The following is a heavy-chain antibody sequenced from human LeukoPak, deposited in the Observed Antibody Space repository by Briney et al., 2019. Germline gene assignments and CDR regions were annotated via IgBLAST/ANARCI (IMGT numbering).Heavy chain of an antibody. CDR3: TRDIVSISQPYYFDY. CDR1: GFTFGYHA. Sequence: PGRSLRLSCTASGFTFGYHAINWVRQAPGRGLEWVGFIRSQAYSGTTEYATSVKDRFTISRDDSKSIAYLQMNSLKTEDTAVYYCTRDIVSISQPYYFDYWGQGTPVTVSS. CDR2: IRSQAYSGTT. D-gene: IGHD2-2*01. J-gene: IGHJ4*02. V-gene: IGHV3-49*04.